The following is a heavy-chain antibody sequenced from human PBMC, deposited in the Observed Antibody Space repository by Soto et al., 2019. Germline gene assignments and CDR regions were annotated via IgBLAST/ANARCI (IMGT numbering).Heavy chain of an antibody. CDR1: GFTVSNHY. Sequence: EVQLVESGGGLVQPGGSLRLSCAASGFTVSNHYMRWVRQAPGKGLEWVSLIYSGGATYYADSVKGRFTISRDNSKNTLYLQMNSLRAEDTAVYYCARDGTYNWVGGQGILVTVSS. V-gene: IGHV3-66*01. J-gene: IGHJ4*02. CDR3: ARDGTYNWV. D-gene: IGHD1-1*01. CDR2: IYSGGAT.